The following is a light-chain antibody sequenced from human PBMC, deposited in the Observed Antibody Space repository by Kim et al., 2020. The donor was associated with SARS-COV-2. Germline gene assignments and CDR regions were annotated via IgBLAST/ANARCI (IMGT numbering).Light chain of an antibody. J-gene: IGLJ2*01. CDR2: RND. CDR1: WCNIGSND. Sequence: GHRVIISCAGRWCNIGSNDVYWYQQFQGTAPKLLIYRNDQRPSGVADRFYGSKSGTSASLAISGLRSEDEADYHCAAWDDSLSGGLFGGGTQLTVL. V-gene: IGLV1-47*01. CDR3: AAWDDSLSGGL.